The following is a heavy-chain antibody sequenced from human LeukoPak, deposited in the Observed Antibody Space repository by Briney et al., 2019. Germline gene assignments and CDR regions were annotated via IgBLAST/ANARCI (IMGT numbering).Heavy chain of an antibody. CDR2: IIPIFGTA. CDR1: GGTFSSYA. J-gene: IGHJ4*02. V-gene: IGHV1-69*05. Sequence: SVKVSCKASGGTFSSYAISWVRQAPGQGLDWMGRIIPIFGTANYAQKFQGRVTITTDESTSTAYMELSSLRSEDTAVYYCAREIRGSDAYFDYWGQGTLVTVSS. CDR3: AREIRGSDAYFDY. D-gene: IGHD3-10*01.